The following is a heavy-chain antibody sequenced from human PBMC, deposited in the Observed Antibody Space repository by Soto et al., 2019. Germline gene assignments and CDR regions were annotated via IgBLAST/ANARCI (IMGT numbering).Heavy chain of an antibody. D-gene: IGHD3-10*01. J-gene: IGHJ4*02. CDR1: GFSLSSVGMR. CDR2: IDWDDDK. CDR3: VRTAGYYRGRHFDH. Sequence: SGPTLVNPTQTLTLTCTFSGFSLSSVGMRVSWVRQPPGKALEWLARIDWDDDKFYRTSLKTRLAIFKDTSKNQVVLIMTNMDPVDTATYYCVRTAGYYRGRHFDHWGQGTPGTAPQ. V-gene: IGHV2-70*04.